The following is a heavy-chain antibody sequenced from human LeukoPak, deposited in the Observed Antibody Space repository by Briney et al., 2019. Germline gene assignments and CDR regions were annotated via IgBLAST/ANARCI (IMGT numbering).Heavy chain of an antibody. D-gene: IGHD6-6*01. V-gene: IGHV1-69*13. CDR2: IIPIFGTA. J-gene: IGHJ6*03. Sequence: GASVKVSCKASGGTFSSYAISWVRQAPGQGLEWMGGIIPIFGTANYAQKFQGRVTITADESTSTAYMELSSLRSEDTAVYYCARASSSSSERVYYYYYYMDVWGKGTTVTVSS. CDR1: GGTFSSYA. CDR3: ARASSSSSERVYYYYYYMDV.